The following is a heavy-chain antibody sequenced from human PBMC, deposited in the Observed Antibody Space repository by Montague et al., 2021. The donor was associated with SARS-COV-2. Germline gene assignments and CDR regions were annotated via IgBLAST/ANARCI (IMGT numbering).Heavy chain of an antibody. D-gene: IGHD6-13*01. V-gene: IGHV4-34*01. Sequence: SETLSLTCAVYGGSLSGYYWGWIRQPPGKGLEWIGSIYYSGYTHYNPSLKSRVTISVYTSKNHFSLRLSSVTAADTAVYYCARSGSWGIFDPWGQGTLVIVSS. CDR3: ARSGSWGIFDP. CDR1: GGSLSGYY. J-gene: IGHJ5*02. CDR2: IYYSGYT.